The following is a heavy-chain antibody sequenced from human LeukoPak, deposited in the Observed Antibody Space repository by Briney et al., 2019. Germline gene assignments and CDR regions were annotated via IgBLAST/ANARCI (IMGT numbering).Heavy chain of an antibody. CDR1: GFILSDHH. V-gene: IGHV3-7*03. CDR2: IKQDGSEK. Sequence: GGSLRLSCAASGFILSDHHMDWVRQAPGKGLEWVANIKQDGSEKYYVGSVKGRFTISRDNAKNSLYLQMNSLRAEDTAVYYCARAMDVWGQGTAVTVSS. J-gene: IGHJ6*02. CDR3: ARAMDV.